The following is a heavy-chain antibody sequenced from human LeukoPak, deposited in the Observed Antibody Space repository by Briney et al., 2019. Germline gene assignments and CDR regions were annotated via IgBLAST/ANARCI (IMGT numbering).Heavy chain of an antibody. CDR3: AKGLMSSWYTSFDS. D-gene: IGHD6-13*01. CDR1: GFTFSNYG. V-gene: IGHV3-33*06. Sequence: GRSLRLSCGASGFTFSNYGMHWVRQAPGKGLEWVALIWYDGSNKYYADSMKGRFTISRDNSKNTLYLEMSSLRAEDTAVYYCAKGLMSSWYTSFDSWGQGTLVIVSS. CDR2: IWYDGSNK. J-gene: IGHJ5*01.